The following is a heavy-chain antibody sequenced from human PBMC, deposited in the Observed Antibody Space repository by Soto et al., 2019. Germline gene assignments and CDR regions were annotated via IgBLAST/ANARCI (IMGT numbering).Heavy chain of an antibody. CDR3: GRGALGPFDP. V-gene: IGHV4-34*01. J-gene: IGHJ5*02. D-gene: IGHD6-13*01. CDR1: GGSFSGYY. Sequence: QVQLQQWGAGLLKPSETLSLTCAVYGGSFSGYYWSWIRQPPGKGLEWIGEINHSGRTNYNPSLKSRVTISVDTSKNQFSLKLSSVTAADTAVYYGGRGALGPFDPWGQGTLVTVSS. CDR2: INHSGRT.